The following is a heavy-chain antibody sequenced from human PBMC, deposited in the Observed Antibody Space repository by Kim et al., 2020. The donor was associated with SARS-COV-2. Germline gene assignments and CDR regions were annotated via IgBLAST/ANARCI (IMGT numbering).Heavy chain of an antibody. J-gene: IGHJ6*02. CDR2: IYYSGCT. V-gene: IGHV4-39*01. CDR1: GGSISSSSYY. D-gene: IGHD4-17*01. CDR3: ARHLGTTVVTRYYGMDV. Sequence: SETLSLTCTVSGGSISSSSYYWGWIRQPPGKGLEWIGSIYYSGCTYYNPSLKSRVTISVDTSKNQFSLKLSSVTAADTAVYYCARHLGTTVVTRYYGMDVWGQGTTVTVSS.